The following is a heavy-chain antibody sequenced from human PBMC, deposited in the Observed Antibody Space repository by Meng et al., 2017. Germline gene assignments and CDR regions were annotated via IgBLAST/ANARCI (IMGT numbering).Heavy chain of an antibody. J-gene: IGHJ4*02. CDR3: ARDPMDSSNLKHGLDY. V-gene: IGHV3-33*01. Sequence: GRSLRLSCAAAGFTFSSYGMHWVRQAPGKGLEWVAVIWYDGSNKYYADSEKGRFTISRDNSKNTLYLQINSLRAEDTAVYYCARDPMDSSNLKHGLDYWGQGTLVTVSS. CDR2: IWYDGSNK. D-gene: IGHD4-11*01. CDR1: GFTFSSYG.